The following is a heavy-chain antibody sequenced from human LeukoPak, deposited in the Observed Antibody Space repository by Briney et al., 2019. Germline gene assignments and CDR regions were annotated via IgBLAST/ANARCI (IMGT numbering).Heavy chain of an antibody. V-gene: IGHV3-15*01. CDR1: GLSVSDAW. CDR3: TGPPD. CDR2: IKGKTAGGTT. J-gene: IGHJ4*02. Sequence: GGSLRLSCAASGLSVSDAWMCWVRQAPGKGPEWVGRIKGKTAGGTTDYVASVKGRFTISRDESKNTLYLQMNSLSTEDTGVYYCTGPPDWGQGTLVTVSS.